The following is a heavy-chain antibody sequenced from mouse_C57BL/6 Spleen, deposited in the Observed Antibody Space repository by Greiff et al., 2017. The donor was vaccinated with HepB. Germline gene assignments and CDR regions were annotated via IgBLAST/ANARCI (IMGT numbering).Heavy chain of an antibody. V-gene: IGHV1-55*01. Sequence: VQLKQPGAELVKPGASVKMSCKASGYTFTSYWITWVKQRPGQGLEWIGDIYPGSGSTNYNEKFKSKATLTVDTSSSTAYMQLSSLTSEDSAVYYCASLTTVVPYAMDYWGQGTSVTVSS. CDR2: IYPGSGST. D-gene: IGHD1-1*01. CDR3: ASLTTVVPYAMDY. J-gene: IGHJ4*01. CDR1: GYTFTSYW.